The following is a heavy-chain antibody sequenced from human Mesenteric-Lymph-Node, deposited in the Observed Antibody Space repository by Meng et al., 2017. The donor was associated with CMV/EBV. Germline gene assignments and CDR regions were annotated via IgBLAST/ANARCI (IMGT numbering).Heavy chain of an antibody. Sequence: GESLKISCAASGFIFSTYAMSWVRQAPGKGLEWVSVIYSGGSTTYYADSVKGRFTISRDNSKNTLYLQMSSLRAEDTAVYYCARDLFGATTRWGQGTLVTVSS. J-gene: IGHJ4*02. V-gene: IGHV3-23*03. D-gene: IGHD1-26*01. CDR2: IYSGGSTT. CDR3: ARDLFGATTR. CDR1: GFIFSTYA.